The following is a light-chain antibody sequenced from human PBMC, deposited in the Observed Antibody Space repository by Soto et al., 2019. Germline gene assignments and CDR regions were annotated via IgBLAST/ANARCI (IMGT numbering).Light chain of an antibody. Sequence: DIQITQSPSTLSASVGDRVTITCRASQSINNWLAWYQQKPGKAPKLLIYKASSLQGGVPSRFSGSGSGTEFTLTISSLQPDDFATYYCQQYNSYWTFGQGTKVDIK. CDR2: KAS. J-gene: IGKJ1*01. CDR3: QQYNSYWT. V-gene: IGKV1-5*03. CDR1: QSINNW.